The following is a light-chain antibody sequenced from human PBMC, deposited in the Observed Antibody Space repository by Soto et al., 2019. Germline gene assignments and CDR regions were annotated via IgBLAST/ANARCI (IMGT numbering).Light chain of an antibody. V-gene: IGLV2-14*01. CDR1: SSDVGGYKY. J-gene: IGLJ1*01. CDR3: SSYTSSRTLEV. CDR2: EVS. Sequence: QSVLTQPASVSGSPGQSITISCTGTSSDVGGYKYVSWYQQHPGKAPKLMIYEVSNRPSGVSNRFSGSKSGNTASLTISGLQAEDEADYYCSSYTSSRTLEVFGTGTKLTVL.